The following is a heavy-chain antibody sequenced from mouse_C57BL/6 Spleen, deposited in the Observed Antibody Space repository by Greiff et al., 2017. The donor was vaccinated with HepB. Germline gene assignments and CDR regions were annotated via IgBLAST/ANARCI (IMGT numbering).Heavy chain of an antibody. J-gene: IGHJ2*01. Sequence: LQESGPELVKPGASVKISCKASGYAFSSSWMNWVKQRPGKGLEWIGRIYPGDGDTNYNGKFKGKATLTADKSSSTAYMQLSSLTSEDSAVYFCASLITTVVATGDYWGQGTTLTVSS. CDR3: ASLITTVVATGDY. CDR2: IYPGDGDT. V-gene: IGHV1-82*01. D-gene: IGHD1-1*01. CDR1: GYAFSSSW.